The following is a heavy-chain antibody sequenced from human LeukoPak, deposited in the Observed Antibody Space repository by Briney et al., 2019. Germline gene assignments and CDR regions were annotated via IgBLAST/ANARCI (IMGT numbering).Heavy chain of an antibody. CDR2: INAGNGNT. CDR3: AKDKGSFYSSSSYYFDY. CDR1: GYTFTSYA. Sequence: ASVKVSCKASGYTFTSYAMHWVRQAPGQRLEWMGWINAGNGNTKYSQKFQGRVTITRDTSASTAYMELSSLRPEDTAVYYCAKDKGSFYSSSSYYFDYWGQGTLVTVSS. V-gene: IGHV1-3*01. D-gene: IGHD6-6*01. J-gene: IGHJ4*02.